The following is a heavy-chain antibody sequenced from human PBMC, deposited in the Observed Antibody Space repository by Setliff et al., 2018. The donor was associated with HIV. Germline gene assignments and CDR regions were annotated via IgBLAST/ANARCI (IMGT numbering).Heavy chain of an antibody. CDR1: GYTFSSYD. CDR2: MNPNSGNT. J-gene: IGHJ6*03. D-gene: IGHD3-22*01. CDR3: ARARRDSYDRGRRNHYYIDV. Sequence: RASVKVSCKASGYTFSSYDINWVRQATGQGLEWMGWMNPNSGNTGYAQKFQGRVTMTRDTSISTAYMELNNLKFEDTAVYYCARARRDSYDRGRRNHYYIDVWGKGTTVTLSS. V-gene: IGHV1-8*02.